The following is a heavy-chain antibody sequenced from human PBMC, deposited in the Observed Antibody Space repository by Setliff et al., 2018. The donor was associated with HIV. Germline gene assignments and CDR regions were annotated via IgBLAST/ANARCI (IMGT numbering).Heavy chain of an antibody. J-gene: IGHJ3*02. CDR1: GGTFSSFA. D-gene: IGHD4-4*01. CDR3: ARDRSNYVGLDAFDI. Sequence: SVKVSCKASGGTFSSFAISWVRQAPGQGLEWLGRIIPIFGTANYAQKFQGRVTITADESTSTAYMELSSLRSEDTAVYYCARDRSNYVGLDAFDIWGQGTMVTVSS. V-gene: IGHV1-69*13. CDR2: IIPIFGTA.